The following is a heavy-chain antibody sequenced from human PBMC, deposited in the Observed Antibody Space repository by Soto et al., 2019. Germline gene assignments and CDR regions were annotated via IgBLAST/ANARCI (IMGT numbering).Heavy chain of an antibody. J-gene: IGHJ5*02. D-gene: IGHD1-26*01. CDR3: ESGGGRYHWFDP. Sequence: QVQLVQSGAEVKKPGSSVKVSCKASGGTFSSYTISWVRQAPGQGLEWMGRIIPILGIANYAQKFQGRVTITADKSTSTAYMELSSLRSEDTAVYYCESGGGRYHWFDPRGQGTLVTFSS. V-gene: IGHV1-69*02. CDR2: IIPILGIA. CDR1: GGTFSSYT.